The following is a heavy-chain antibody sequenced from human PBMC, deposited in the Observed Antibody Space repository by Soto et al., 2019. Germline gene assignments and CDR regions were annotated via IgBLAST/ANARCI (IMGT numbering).Heavy chain of an antibody. CDR3: ARAQPYGMDG. CDR1: GGTFSSYA. V-gene: IGHV1-69*01. J-gene: IGHJ6*02. Sequence: QVQLVQSGAEVKKPGSSVKVSCKASGGTFSSYAISWVRQAPVQGLEWMGGIIPIFGTANYAQKFQRSVTLTADESTGTAYMELSSLRTEDTAVDYCARAQPYGMDGWVQGTTVTVSS. CDR2: IIPIFGTA.